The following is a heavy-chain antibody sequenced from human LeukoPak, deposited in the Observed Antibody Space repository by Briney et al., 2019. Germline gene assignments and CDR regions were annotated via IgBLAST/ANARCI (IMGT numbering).Heavy chain of an antibody. V-gene: IGHV5-51*01. Sequence: GESLKISCKGSGYSFTSYWIGWVRQMPGKGLEWMGIIYPDNSDTKYSPSFQGQVTISADKSISTAYLQWSSLKASDTAMYYCARLAFCTNAVCFSNYYYSMDVWGRGTTVTVSS. D-gene: IGHD2-8*01. CDR3: ARLAFCTNAVCFSNYYYSMDV. CDR2: IYPDNSDT. CDR1: GYSFTSYW. J-gene: IGHJ6*03.